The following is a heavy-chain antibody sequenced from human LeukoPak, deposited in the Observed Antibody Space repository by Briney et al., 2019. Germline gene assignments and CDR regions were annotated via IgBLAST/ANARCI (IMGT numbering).Heavy chain of an antibody. CDR1: GDSVSSNSAA. D-gene: IGHD3-10*01. J-gene: IGHJ6*02. CDR2: TYYRSKWYN. V-gene: IGHV6-1*01. Sequence: SQTLSLTCAIPGDSVSSNSAAWNWIRQSPSRGLEWLGRTYYRSKWYNDYAVSVKSRITINPDTSKNQFSLQLNSVTPEDTAVYYCARDTVGVYVGSGSYRVYYYYGMDVWGQGTTVTVSS. CDR3: ARDTVGVYVGSGSYRVYYYYGMDV.